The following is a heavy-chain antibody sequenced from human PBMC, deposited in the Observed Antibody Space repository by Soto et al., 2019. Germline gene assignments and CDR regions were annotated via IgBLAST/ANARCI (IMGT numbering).Heavy chain of an antibody. Sequence: SETLSLTCAVYGGSFSGYYWSWIRQPPGKGLEWIGEINHSGSTNYNPSLKSRVTISVDTSKNQFSLKLSSVTAADTAVYYCAGYYDFWSGYYWHYGMDVWGQGTTVT. CDR1: GGSFSGYY. J-gene: IGHJ6*02. D-gene: IGHD3-3*01. CDR2: INHSGST. CDR3: AGYYDFWSGYYWHYGMDV. V-gene: IGHV4-34*01.